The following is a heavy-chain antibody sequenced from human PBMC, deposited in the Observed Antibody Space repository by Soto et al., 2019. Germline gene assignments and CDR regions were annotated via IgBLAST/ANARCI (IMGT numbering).Heavy chain of an antibody. Sequence: ASVNVSCKASGYTFTNYGISWVRQAPGQGLEWMGWTSAYNGNADYARNLQGRVTMTTDTSTSTAYMELRSLGSHDTAVYYCARLNGYCTSTSCFDYWGRGTLVTVSS. CDR2: TSAYNGNA. D-gene: IGHD2-2*03. CDR3: ARLNGYCTSTSCFDY. J-gene: IGHJ4*02. CDR1: GYTFTNYG. V-gene: IGHV1-18*01.